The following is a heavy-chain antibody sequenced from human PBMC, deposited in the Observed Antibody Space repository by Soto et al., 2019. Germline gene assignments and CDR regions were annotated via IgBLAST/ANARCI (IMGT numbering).Heavy chain of an antibody. D-gene: IGHD1-26*01. CDR3: ARGAGAPWVRFDS. Sequence: PSETQSLTCGLSGYSITSGFYWGWVRQSPGKGLDWIGSISYSAKTFYNPSLASRLSIAVATSMNQSSLRLTSVTAADTALYYCARGAGAPWVRFDSWGQGALVTVSS. J-gene: IGHJ4*02. CDR2: ISYSAKT. V-gene: IGHV4-38-2*01. CDR1: GYSITSGFY.